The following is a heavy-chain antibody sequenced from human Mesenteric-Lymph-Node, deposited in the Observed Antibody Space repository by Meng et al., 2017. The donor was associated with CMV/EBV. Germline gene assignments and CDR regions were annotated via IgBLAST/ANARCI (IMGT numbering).Heavy chain of an antibody. Sequence: SCKGSGNNFNTYWIGWVRQMPGKGLEWMGIIHPVDSATKYSPSFQGQVTISADKSISTAYLQWSSLKASDTAIYYCARELGIGSNFDYWGQGTLVTVSS. CDR3: ARELGIGSNFDY. D-gene: IGHD7-27*01. CDR1: GNNFNTYW. V-gene: IGHV5-51*01. J-gene: IGHJ4*02. CDR2: IHPVDSAT.